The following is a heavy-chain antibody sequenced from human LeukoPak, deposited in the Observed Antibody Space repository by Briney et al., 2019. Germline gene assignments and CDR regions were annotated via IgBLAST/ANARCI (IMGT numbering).Heavy chain of an antibody. Sequence: GGSLRLSCAASGFTFTNAWMSWVRQAPGKGLDWVGRIKSKSDGGTTDYATPVKGRFTISRDDSKNTLYLQMNSLKTEDTAVYYCTVDRYGDDQSQHWGQGTLVTVSS. CDR3: TVDRYGDDQSQH. V-gene: IGHV3-15*01. J-gene: IGHJ1*01. CDR2: IKSKSDGGTT. D-gene: IGHD4-17*01. CDR1: GFTFTNAW.